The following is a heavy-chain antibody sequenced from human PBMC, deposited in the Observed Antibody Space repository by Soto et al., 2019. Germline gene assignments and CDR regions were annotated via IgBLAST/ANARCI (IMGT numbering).Heavy chain of an antibody. CDR3: ANATSTQITMIVAH. Sequence: GGSLRLSCAASGFTFSSYGMHWVRQAPGKGLEWVAVISYDGSNKYYAESVKGRFTISRDNSKNTLYLQMNSLRAEDTVVFYCANATSTQITMIVAHWGQGTLVTVSS. J-gene: IGHJ4*02. CDR1: GFTFSSYG. V-gene: IGHV3-30*18. D-gene: IGHD3-22*01. CDR2: ISYDGSNK.